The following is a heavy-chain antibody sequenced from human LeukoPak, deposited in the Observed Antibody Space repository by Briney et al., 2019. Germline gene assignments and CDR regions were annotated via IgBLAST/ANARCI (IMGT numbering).Heavy chain of an antibody. J-gene: IGHJ6*03. Sequence: PSETLSLTCNVSGGSISGYHWSWIRHPPGKGLEWLGYIYYSGSSNYNPSLKSRVTMSADTSKNQFSLKLSSVTAADTAVYYCARVPRSYYYYYYMDVWGKGTTVTVSS. CDR1: GGSISGYH. V-gene: IGHV4-59*01. CDR2: IYYSGSS. CDR3: ARVPRSYYYYYYMDV.